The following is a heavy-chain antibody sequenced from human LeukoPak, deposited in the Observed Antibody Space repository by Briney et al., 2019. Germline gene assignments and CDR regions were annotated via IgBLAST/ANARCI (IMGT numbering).Heavy chain of an antibody. CDR1: GVAITNYY. J-gene: IGHJ4*02. D-gene: IGHD6-13*01. Sequence: SETLSLTCGVSGVAITNYYWNWIRQAPGKGLEWLGYIYYTGSTTYNPSVKSRITISLDTSKKQISLKLRSVTAADTAVYFCARGWGQQLPPTYWGQGTLVTVSS. V-gene: IGHV4-59*01. CDR2: IYYTGST. CDR3: ARGWGQQLPPTY.